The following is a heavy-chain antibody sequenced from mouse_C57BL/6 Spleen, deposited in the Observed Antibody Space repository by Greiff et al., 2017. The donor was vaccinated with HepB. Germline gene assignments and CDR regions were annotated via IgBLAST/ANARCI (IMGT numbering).Heavy chain of an antibody. J-gene: IGHJ2*01. CDR3: ARVHLSLFDY. V-gene: IGHV1-82*01. Sequence: QVQLQQSGPELVKPGASVKISCKASGYAFSSSWMNWVKQRPGKGLEWIGRIYPGDGDTNYNGKFKGKATLTADKSSSTAYMQLSSLTYEDSAVYFCARVHLSLFDYWGQGTTLTVSS. CDR2: IYPGDGDT. CDR1: GYAFSSSW.